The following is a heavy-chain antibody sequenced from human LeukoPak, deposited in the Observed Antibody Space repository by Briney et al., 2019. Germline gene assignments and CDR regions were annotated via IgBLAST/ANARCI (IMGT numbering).Heavy chain of an antibody. Sequence: PQASVKVSCKASGYTFTSYDMHWVRQAPGQGLEWMGWINPYNGNTNYAQKLQGRVTMTRDTSMSTAYMELRSLRSDDTAVYYCARDGTGYSGSWYRFDYYGMDVWGQGTTVTVSS. CDR1: GYTFTSYD. CDR3: ARDGTGYSGSWYRFDYYGMDV. CDR2: INPYNGNT. D-gene: IGHD6-13*01. J-gene: IGHJ6*02. V-gene: IGHV1-18*04.